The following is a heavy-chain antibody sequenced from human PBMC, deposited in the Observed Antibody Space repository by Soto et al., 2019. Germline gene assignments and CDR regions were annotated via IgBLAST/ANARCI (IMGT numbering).Heavy chain of an antibody. CDR2: IRSKANSYAT. Sequence: EVQLVEYGGGLVQPGGSLKLSCAASGFTFSGSAMHWVRQASGKGLEWVGRIRSKANSYATAYAASVKGRFTISRDDSKNTAYLQMNSLKTEDTAVYYCTRRGYYGSGSYYLIFDYWGQGTLVTVSS. D-gene: IGHD3-10*01. CDR1: GFTFSGSA. CDR3: TRRGYYGSGSYYLIFDY. V-gene: IGHV3-73*02. J-gene: IGHJ4*02.